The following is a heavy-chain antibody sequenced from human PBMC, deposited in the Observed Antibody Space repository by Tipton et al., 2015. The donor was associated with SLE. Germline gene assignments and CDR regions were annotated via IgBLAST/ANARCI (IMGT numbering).Heavy chain of an antibody. Sequence: SLRLSCAASGFRFSSYEMNWVRQAPGKGLEWVSYISGSGTNKYYAGSVKGRFTISRDNAKNSLYLQMNSLRAEDTALYYCTIEYSSSDAFDFWGQGTLVTVSS. CDR2: ISGSGTNK. CDR1: GFRFSSYE. J-gene: IGHJ4*02. CDR3: TIEYSSSDAFDF. D-gene: IGHD6-6*01. V-gene: IGHV3-48*03.